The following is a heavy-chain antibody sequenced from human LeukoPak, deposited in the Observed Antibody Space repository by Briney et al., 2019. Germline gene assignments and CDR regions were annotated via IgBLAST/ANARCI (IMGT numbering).Heavy chain of an antibody. CDR3: TGSVTTLLGLLDY. V-gene: IGHV3-49*04. J-gene: IGHJ4*02. CDR2: IRSKAYGGTT. CDR1: GFTFGDYA. D-gene: IGHD4-17*01. Sequence: GGSLRLSCTASGFTFGDYAMSWVRQAPGKGLEWVGFIRSKAYGGTTEYAASVKGRFTISRDDSKSIAYLQMNSLKTEDTAVYYCTGSVTTLLGLLDYWGQGTLVTVSS.